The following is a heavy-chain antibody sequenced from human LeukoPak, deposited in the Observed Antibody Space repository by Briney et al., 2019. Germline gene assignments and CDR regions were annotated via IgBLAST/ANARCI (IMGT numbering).Heavy chain of an antibody. CDR2: IKQDGSEK. J-gene: IGHJ6*03. CDR1: GFTFSSYW. Sequence: GGSLRLSCAASGFTFSSYWMSWVRQAPGKGLEWVANIKQDGSEKYYVDSVKGRFTISRDNAKNSLYLQMNSLRAEDTAVYYCARFVSSGWYNYYYYYMDVWGKGTMVTVSS. V-gene: IGHV3-7*01. D-gene: IGHD6-19*01. CDR3: ARFVSSGWYNYYYYYMDV.